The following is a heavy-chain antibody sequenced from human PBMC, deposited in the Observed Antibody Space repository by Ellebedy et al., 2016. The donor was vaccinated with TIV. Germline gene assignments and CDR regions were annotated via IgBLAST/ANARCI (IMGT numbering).Heavy chain of an antibody. CDR1: GGSISSYY. V-gene: IGHV4-59*08. CDR3: ARLVARDYFDY. J-gene: IGHJ4*02. CDR2: IFYSGST. D-gene: IGHD2-15*01. Sequence: MPSETLSLTCTVSGGSISSYYWSWIRQPPGKGLEWIGYIFYSGSTNYHPSLKSRVTISLDTSKNQFSLKLSSVTAADTAVYYCARLVARDYFDYWGQGTLVTVSS.